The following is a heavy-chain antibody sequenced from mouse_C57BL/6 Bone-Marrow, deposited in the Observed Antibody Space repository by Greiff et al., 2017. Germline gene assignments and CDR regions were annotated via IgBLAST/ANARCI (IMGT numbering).Heavy chain of an antibody. J-gene: IGHJ1*03. D-gene: IGHD2-3*01. Sequence: EVHLVESGGDLVKPGGSLKLSCAASGFTFSSYGMSWVRQTPDKRLEWVATISSGGSYTYYPDSVKWRFTISRDNAKNTLYLQMSSLKSEDTAMYYCARHEWLLWYFDVWGTGTTVTVSS. CDR1: GFTFSSYG. CDR2: ISSGGSYT. CDR3: ARHEWLLWYFDV. V-gene: IGHV5-6*01.